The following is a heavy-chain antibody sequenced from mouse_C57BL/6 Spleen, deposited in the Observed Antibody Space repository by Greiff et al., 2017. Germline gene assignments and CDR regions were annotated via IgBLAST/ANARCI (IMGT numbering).Heavy chain of an antibody. CDR3: ARRYYGSSYYAMDY. V-gene: IGHV1-61*01. CDR1: GYTFTSYW. J-gene: IGHJ4*01. CDR2: IYPSDSET. D-gene: IGHD1-1*01. Sequence: VQLQQPGAELVRPGSSVKLSCKASGYTFTSYWMDWVKQRPGQGLEWIGNIYPSDSETHYNQKFKDKATLTVDKSSSTAYMPLSSLTSEDSAVYYCARRYYGSSYYAMDYWGQGTSVTVSS.